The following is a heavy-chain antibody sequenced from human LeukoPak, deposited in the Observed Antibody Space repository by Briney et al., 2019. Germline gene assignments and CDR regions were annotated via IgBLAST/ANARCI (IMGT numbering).Heavy chain of an antibody. V-gene: IGHV4-39*02. CDR3: ARASAYYYGMDV. CDR1: GGSISSSNDY. CDR2: IYYSEST. Sequence: SETLSLTCSVSGGSISSSNDYWGWVRQPPGKGLEWIGAIYYSESTYHNPSLKSRVTISVDTSKNHFSLKLTSVTAADTAVYYCARASAYYYGMDVWGQGTTVTVSS. J-gene: IGHJ6*02.